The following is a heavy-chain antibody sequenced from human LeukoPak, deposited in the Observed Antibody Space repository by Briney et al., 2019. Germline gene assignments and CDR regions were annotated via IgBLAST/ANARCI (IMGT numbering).Heavy chain of an antibody. D-gene: IGHD6-13*01. CDR3: AKDRVIATGIGEFDY. V-gene: IGHV3-23*01. J-gene: IGHJ4*02. Sequence: GGSLRLSCVASGFTFSNYAMSWVRQAPGKGLEWVSVIGSSGGGTKYADSVKGRFTISRDSSRNTLYLHMNSLRAEDTAVYYCAKDRVIATGIGEFDYWGQGTLVTVSS. CDR1: GFTFSNYA. CDR2: IGSSGGGT.